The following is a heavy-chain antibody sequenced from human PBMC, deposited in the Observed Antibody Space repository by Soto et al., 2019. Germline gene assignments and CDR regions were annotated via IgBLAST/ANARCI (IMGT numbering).Heavy chain of an antibody. V-gene: IGHV4-59*02. Sequence: SGTLSLTCAVSGVAVSSYYMSWIRQAPGKGLGWVGDSYSSVNTNYNDSLKSRFTISGDTSQNTLYLKMNTVTAEDTAVYYCARGFIVARKFCGNLGQGTMVSVSP. CDR1: GVAVSSYY. CDR3: ARGFIVARKFCGN. J-gene: IGHJ4*02. D-gene: IGHD5-12*01. CDR2: SYSSVNT.